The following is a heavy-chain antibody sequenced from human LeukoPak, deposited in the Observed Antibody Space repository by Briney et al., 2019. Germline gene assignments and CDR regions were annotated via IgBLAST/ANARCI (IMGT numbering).Heavy chain of an antibody. CDR2: VSYSGST. Sequence: SETLSLTCTVSGGSISNDYWSWIRKPPGKGLEWIGYVSYSGSTNYNPSLKSRVTISVDTSKNQFSLKLTSVTAADTAVYYCARGAALDAFDIWGQGTMVTVSS. D-gene: IGHD3-16*01. V-gene: IGHV4-59*01. CDR3: ARGAALDAFDI. CDR1: GGSISNDY. J-gene: IGHJ3*02.